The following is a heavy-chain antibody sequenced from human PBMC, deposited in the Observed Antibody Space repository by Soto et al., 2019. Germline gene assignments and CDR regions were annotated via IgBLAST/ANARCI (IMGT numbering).Heavy chain of an antibody. V-gene: IGHV3-15*01. CDR2: IKSKTDGGTT. J-gene: IGHJ6*02. CDR1: GFTFSNAW. CDR3: TTESLYLDCSSPYCYYGMDV. D-gene: IGHD2-21*02. Sequence: GGSLRLSCAASGFTFSNAWMSWVRQAPGKGLEWVGRIKSKTDGGTTDYAAPVKGRFTISRDDSKNTLYLQMNSLKTEDTAVYYCTTESLYLDCSSPYCYYGMDVGRQETTVAVSS.